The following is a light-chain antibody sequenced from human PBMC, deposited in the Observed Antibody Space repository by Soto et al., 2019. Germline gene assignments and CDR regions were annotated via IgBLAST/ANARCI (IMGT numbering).Light chain of an antibody. Sequence: DIQMTQSPSTLSAFVGDRVTITCRASQTIRSWLAWYQQRPGKAPKLLIYDASSLQSGVPSRFSGSGSGTEFTLTISSVQPDDVATYYCQQYNSYLYTFGQGTKLYIQ. CDR1: QTIRSW. V-gene: IGKV1-5*01. J-gene: IGKJ2*01. CDR3: QQYNSYLYT. CDR2: DAS.